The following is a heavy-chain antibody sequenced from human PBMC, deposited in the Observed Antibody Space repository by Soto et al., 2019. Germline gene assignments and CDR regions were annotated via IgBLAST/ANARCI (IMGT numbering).Heavy chain of an antibody. V-gene: IGHV1-3*01. Sequence: GASVKVSCKASGYTFTSYAAHWVRQAPGQRLEWMGWINAGNGNTKYSQKFQGRVTIDRDTSASTAYMELSSLRSEDTAVYYCARDQGELMGDPEIHYGMDVWGQGTTVTVSS. CDR1: GYTFTSYA. D-gene: IGHD3-16*01. CDR2: INAGNGNT. J-gene: IGHJ6*02. CDR3: ARDQGELMGDPEIHYGMDV.